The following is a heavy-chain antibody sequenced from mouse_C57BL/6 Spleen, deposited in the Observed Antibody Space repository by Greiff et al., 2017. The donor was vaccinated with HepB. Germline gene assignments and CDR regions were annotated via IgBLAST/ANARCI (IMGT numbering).Heavy chain of an antibody. J-gene: IGHJ4*01. CDR2: IDPSDSYT. Sequence: VQLQQPGAELVRPGTSVKLSCKASGYTFTSYWIHWVKQRPGQGLEWIGVIDPSDSYTNYNQKFKGKATLTVDTSSSTAYMQLSSLTSEDSAVYYCARGGDGYYGMDYWGQGTSVTISS. CDR1: GYTFTSYW. CDR3: ARGGDGYYGMDY. V-gene: IGHV1-59*01. D-gene: IGHD2-3*01.